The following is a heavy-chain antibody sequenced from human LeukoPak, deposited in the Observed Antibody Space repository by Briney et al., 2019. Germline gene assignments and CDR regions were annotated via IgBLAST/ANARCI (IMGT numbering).Heavy chain of an antibody. Sequence: SETLSLTCAVYGGSFSGYYFSRIRQPPGKGLEWIGEINHSGNTNYNPSLKSRVTISVDTSKNQFSLKLSSVTAADTAVYYCARVPRKYSSSWYGNDYWGQGTLVTVSS. CDR1: GGSFSGYY. V-gene: IGHV4-34*01. D-gene: IGHD6-13*01. CDR3: ARVPRKYSSSWYGNDY. CDR2: INHSGNT. J-gene: IGHJ4*02.